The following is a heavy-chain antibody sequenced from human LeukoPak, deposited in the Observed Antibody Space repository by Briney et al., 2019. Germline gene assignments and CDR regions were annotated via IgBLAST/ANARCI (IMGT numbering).Heavy chain of an antibody. CDR3: ARGGSGSGYHYYYYMDV. Sequence: PGGSLRLSCAASGFTFNSFWMYWVRQVPGKGLLWVARINSDGIRTSHADSVQGRFTISRDNANNTLYLQMNSLRVEDTAVYYCARGGSGSGYHYYYYMDVWGKGTTVTISS. D-gene: IGHD2-15*01. J-gene: IGHJ6*03. V-gene: IGHV3-74*01. CDR2: INSDGIRT. CDR1: GFTFNSFW.